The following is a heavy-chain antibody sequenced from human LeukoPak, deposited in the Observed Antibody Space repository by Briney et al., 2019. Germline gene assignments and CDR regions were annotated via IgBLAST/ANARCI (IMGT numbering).Heavy chain of an antibody. CDR1: GGSLSGYY. V-gene: IGHV4-34*01. CDR2: INHSGST. Sequence: NASETLSLTCAVYGGSLSGYYWSWIRQPPGKGLEWIGEINHSGSTNYNPSLKSRVTISVDTSKNQFSLKLRSVTAADTAVYYCARGQFQEDLWGRGTLVTVSS. D-gene: IGHD4-11*01. J-gene: IGHJ2*01. CDR3: ARGQFQEDL.